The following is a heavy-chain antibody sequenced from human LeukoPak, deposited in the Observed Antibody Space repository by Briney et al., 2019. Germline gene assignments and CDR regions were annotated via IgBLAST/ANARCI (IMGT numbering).Heavy chain of an antibody. V-gene: IGHV3-23*01. J-gene: IGHJ3*02. CDR2: ISGSGGST. D-gene: IGHD6-19*01. CDR1: GFTFSSYA. Sequence: GGSLRLSCAASGFTFSSYAMSWVRQAPGKGLEWVSAISGSGGSTYYADSVKGRFTISRDNSKNTLYLQMNSLRAEDTAVYYSAKDRTFSSGWYGTAFDIWGQGTMVTVSS. CDR3: AKDRTFSSGWYGTAFDI.